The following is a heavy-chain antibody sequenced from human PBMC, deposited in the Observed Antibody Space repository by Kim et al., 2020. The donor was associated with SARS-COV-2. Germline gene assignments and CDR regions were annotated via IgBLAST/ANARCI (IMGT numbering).Heavy chain of an antibody. D-gene: IGHD3-3*01. J-gene: IGHJ4*02. CDR3: ARDPESSTFYDFWSGYYAFDH. Sequence: GGSLRLSCTASGFTFTNYWMTWVRQAPGKGLEWVATTKSDGSEKYYMDSVKGRFTITRDTAKNSLYLQMNSLRVEDTAIYYCARDPESSTFYDFWSGYYAFDHGGQGTLVTVSS. CDR2: TKSDGSEK. V-gene: IGHV3-7*01. CDR1: GFTFTNYW.